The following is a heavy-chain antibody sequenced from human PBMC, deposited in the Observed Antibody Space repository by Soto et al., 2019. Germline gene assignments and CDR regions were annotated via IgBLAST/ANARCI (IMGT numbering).Heavy chain of an antibody. CDR2: IYHSGST. CDR3: ARVGCSSTSCFDY. J-gene: IGHJ4*02. CDR1: GGSISSSNW. D-gene: IGHD2-2*01. Sequence: SETLSLTCAVSGGSISSSNWWSWVRPPPGKGLEWIGEIYHSGSTNYNPTLKSRVTISVDKSKNQFSLKLSSVTAADTAVYYCARVGCSSTSCFDYWGQGTLVTVSS. V-gene: IGHV4-4*02.